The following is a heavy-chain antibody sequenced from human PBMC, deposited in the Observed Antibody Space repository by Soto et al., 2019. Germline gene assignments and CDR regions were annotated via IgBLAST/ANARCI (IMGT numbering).Heavy chain of an antibody. CDR1: GGTFSSYA. Sequence: ASVKVSCKASGGTFSSYAISWVRQAPGQGLEWMGIINPSGGSTSYAQKFQGRVTMTGDTSTSTVYMELSSLRSEDTAFYYCVRAPPGDPQDYWGQGTLVTVSS. D-gene: IGHD4-17*01. V-gene: IGHV1-46*03. J-gene: IGHJ4*02. CDR2: INPSGGST. CDR3: VRAPPGDPQDY.